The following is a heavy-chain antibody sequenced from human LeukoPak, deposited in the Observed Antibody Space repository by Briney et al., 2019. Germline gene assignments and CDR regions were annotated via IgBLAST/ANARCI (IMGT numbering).Heavy chain of an antibody. Sequence: GGSLRLSCAASGFTFSSYAMSWVRQAPGKGLEWVSGISGSGGSTYYADSVTGRFTISRDNSKNTLYLQMNSLRAEDTAIYYCAKLGYCSSTSCSMGGLDFWGQGTLVTVSS. D-gene: IGHD2-2*01. CDR2: ISGSGGST. CDR1: GFTFSSYA. J-gene: IGHJ4*02. V-gene: IGHV3-23*01. CDR3: AKLGYCSSTSCSMGGLDF.